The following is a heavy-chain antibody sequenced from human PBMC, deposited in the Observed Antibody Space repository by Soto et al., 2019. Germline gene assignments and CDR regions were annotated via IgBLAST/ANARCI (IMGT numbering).Heavy chain of an antibody. V-gene: IGHV1-46*01. CDR3: ARDHINGWKFDY. D-gene: IGHD6-19*01. J-gene: IGHJ4*02. CDR1: RDTFTSYY. CDR2: INPHGGST. Sequence: ASVKVSCKAPRDTFTSYYINWVRQAPGQGLEWMGVINPHGGSTAYAQKFKGRVTLTRDTSASTVYMEVSSLTSEDTAVYYCARDHINGWKFDYWGRGTLVTVSS.